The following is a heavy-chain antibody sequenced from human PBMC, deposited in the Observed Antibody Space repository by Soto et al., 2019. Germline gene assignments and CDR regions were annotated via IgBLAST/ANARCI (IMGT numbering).Heavy chain of an antibody. CDR1: GNTFTSYD. CDR2: INPNSGNI. J-gene: IGHJ4*02. CDR3: ARGRASGSYSLLDY. Sequence: ASVKVCCKACGNTFTSYDINWVRQSTGHGLEWMGWINPNSGNIGYAQKFQGRVTMTRDTAIRTAYMEVSRLRSDDTAVYYCARGRASGSYSLLDYWGQGTLVTVSS. V-gene: IGHV1-8*01. D-gene: IGHD3-10*01.